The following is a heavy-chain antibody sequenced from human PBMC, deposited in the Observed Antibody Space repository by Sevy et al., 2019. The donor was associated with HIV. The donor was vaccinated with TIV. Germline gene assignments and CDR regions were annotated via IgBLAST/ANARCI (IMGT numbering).Heavy chain of an antibody. Sequence: GGSLRLSCVVSGISFTTSCMHWVRQAPGKGLEWVAFISYHGRDKFYAESVKGRSTISRDNSKNMLYLQMNSLRAEDTAVYYCAKDFTGYNGMDVWGQGTKVTVSS. D-gene: IGHD3-9*01. CDR2: ISYHGRDK. J-gene: IGHJ6*02. V-gene: IGHV3-30*18. CDR1: GISFTTSC. CDR3: AKDFTGYNGMDV.